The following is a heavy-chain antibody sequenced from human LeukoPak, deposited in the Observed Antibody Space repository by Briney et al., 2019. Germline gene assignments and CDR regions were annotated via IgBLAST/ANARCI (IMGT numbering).Heavy chain of an antibody. Sequence: GGSLRLSCAASGLTFSSYRMNWVRQAPGKGLEWVSSISSSGNYIYYADSVKGRFTISRDNAKNSLYLQMNSLRAEDTAVYYCARDNGGNSPNFWGQGTLVTVSS. J-gene: IGHJ4*02. CDR3: ARDNGGNSPNF. CDR2: ISSSGNYI. CDR1: GLTFSSYR. V-gene: IGHV3-21*01. D-gene: IGHD4-23*01.